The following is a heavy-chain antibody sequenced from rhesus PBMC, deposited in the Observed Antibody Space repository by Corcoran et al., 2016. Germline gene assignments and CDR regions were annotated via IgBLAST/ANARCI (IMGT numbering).Heavy chain of an antibody. D-gene: IGHD5-12*01. CDR2: IYGGSGST. J-gene: IGHJ2*01. CDR3: ARVDLNWYFDL. V-gene: IGHV4-127*01. Sequence: QVQLQESGPGQVKPSETLSFPCAVPGYPISSGYGWGWIPPPPGKGLEWIGQIYGGSGSTYYNPSRKSRVTVSKDTSNNQFSLNLSSVTAADTAVYYCARVDLNWYFDLWGPGTPITISS. CDR1: GYPISSGYG.